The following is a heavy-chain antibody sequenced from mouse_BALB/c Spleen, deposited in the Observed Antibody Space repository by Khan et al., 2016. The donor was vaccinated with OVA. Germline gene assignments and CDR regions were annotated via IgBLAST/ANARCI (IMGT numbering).Heavy chain of an antibody. D-gene: IGHD1-1*01. J-gene: IGHJ4*01. Sequence: DLVKPGASVKLSCKASGYTFTSYWINWIKQRPGQGLEWVGHIGPGSGNTYYNEIFEGKATLTVDTSSSTAYIQLSSLSSEDSAVYFSARSNYYGSSLYAMDYWGQGTSVTVSS. CDR2: IGPGSGNT. V-gene: IGHV1S41*01. CDR3: ARSNYYGSSLYAMDY. CDR1: GYTFTSYW.